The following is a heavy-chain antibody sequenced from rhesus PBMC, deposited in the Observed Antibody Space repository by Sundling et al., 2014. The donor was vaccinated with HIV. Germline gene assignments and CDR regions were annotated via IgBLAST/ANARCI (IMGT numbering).Heavy chain of an antibody. CDR2: ISDSSGSA. J-gene: IGHJ6*01. Sequence: QVQLQESGPGLVKPSETLSLTCAVSGYSISGDDSWGWVRQPPGKGLEFIGYISDSSGSAYYNPSLKSRVTISKDTSKNQFSLKLNSVTAADTAMYYCAREVVVIITVVSKTYHYGVDSWGQGVVVTVSS. CDR1: GYSISGDDS. V-gene: IGHV4-99*02. CDR3: AREVVVIITVVSKTYHYGVDS. D-gene: IGHD2-15*01.